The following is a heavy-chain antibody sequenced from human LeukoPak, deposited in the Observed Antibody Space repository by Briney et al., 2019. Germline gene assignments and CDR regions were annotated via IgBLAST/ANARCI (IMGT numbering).Heavy chain of an antibody. CDR2: IYYSGST. CDR1: GGSISSYY. Sequence: PSETLSLTCTVSGGSISSYYWSRIRQPPGKGLEWIGYIYYSGSTNFNPSLKSRVTISVDTSKNQFSLKLSSVTAADTAVYYCARVSGGYDWFDPWGQGTLVTVSS. CDR3: ARVSGGYDWFDP. J-gene: IGHJ5*02. V-gene: IGHV4-59*01. D-gene: IGHD3-22*01.